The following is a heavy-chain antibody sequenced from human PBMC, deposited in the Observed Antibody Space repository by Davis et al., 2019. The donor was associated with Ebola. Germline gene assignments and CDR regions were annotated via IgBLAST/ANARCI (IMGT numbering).Heavy chain of an antibody. CDR2: VTSSGGGT. CDR3: AKGGSGWPSDYYYGMDV. V-gene: IGHV3-23*01. J-gene: IGHJ6*04. D-gene: IGHD6-19*01. CDR1: GFTFSNYA. Sequence: GESLKISCAASGFTFSNYAMTWARQAPGKGLEWVSAVTSSGGGTYYADSVKGRFTISRDNSKNTLYLQMNSLRVEDTAVYYCAKGGSGWPSDYYYGMDVWGKGTTVTVSS.